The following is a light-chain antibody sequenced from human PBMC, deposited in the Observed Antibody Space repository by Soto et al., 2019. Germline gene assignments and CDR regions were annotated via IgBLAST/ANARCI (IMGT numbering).Light chain of an antibody. Sequence: EFVWTQSPGKLYLSPGERATLSCRASQSISSSFLAWYQQKPGQAPRLLIYGASSSGTGIPDRFSGSGSGTEFTLTISRLEPEDFAVYYCQQYGSSPPLTCGGGTKVEIK. CDR3: QQYGSSPPLT. J-gene: IGKJ4*01. V-gene: IGKV3-20*01. CDR2: GAS. CDR1: QSISSSF.